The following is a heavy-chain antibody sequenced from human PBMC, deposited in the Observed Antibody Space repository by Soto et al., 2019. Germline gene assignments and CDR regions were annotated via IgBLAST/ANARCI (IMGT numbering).Heavy chain of an antibody. V-gene: IGHV1-2*02. Sequence: QAQLVQSGAEVKKPGASVKVSCKASGYRFTGYYTHWVRQAPGQGLEWMGWINPNSGATDYAHKFQGRVTMTRDTSMSTVYMELSSLRSEDTAVYYCARDGIAAAGSLDYWGQGILVTVSS. CDR2: INPNSGAT. D-gene: IGHD6-13*01. CDR1: GYRFTGYY. J-gene: IGHJ4*02. CDR3: ARDGIAAAGSLDY.